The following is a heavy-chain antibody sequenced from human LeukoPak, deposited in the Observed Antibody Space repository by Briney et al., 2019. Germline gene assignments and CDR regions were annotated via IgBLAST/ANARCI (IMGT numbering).Heavy chain of an antibody. CDR3: SRGVGKGSSNFDY. D-gene: IGHD6-19*01. CDR1: GGSFSTYF. J-gene: IGHJ4*02. V-gene: IGHV4-59*01. Sequence: PSETLSLTCTISGGSFSTYFWSWVRQPPGKGLEWIGYVSYSGSTNYNPSLKSRVTISLDTSKNQFSLKLSSVPDADTAFYYCSRGVGKGSSNFDYWSQGTLVTVSS. CDR2: VSYSGST.